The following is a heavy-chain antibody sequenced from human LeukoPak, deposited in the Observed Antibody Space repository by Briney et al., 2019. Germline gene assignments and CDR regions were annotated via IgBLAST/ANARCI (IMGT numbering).Heavy chain of an antibody. CDR3: ARGRPRDSRYYYYYYGMDV. Sequence: SETLSLTCTVSGGSISSSSYYWGWIRQPPGKGLEWIGSIYYSGSTYYNPSLKSRVTISVDTSKNQFSLKLSSVTAADTAVYYCARGRPRDSRYYYYYYGMDVWGQGTTVTVSS. V-gene: IGHV4-39*01. CDR1: GGSISSSSYY. D-gene: IGHD6-13*01. J-gene: IGHJ6*02. CDR2: IYYSGST.